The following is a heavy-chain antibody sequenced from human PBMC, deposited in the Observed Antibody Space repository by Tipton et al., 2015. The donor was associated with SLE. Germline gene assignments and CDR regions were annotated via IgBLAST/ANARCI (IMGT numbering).Heavy chain of an antibody. CDR3: ARVGSSHYYYYYYLDV. D-gene: IGHD6-6*01. V-gene: IGHV4-34*01. Sequence: TLSLTCAVYGGSFSGYYWSWIRQPPGRGLEWIGDVNPTRGSNYNPSLKSRVTISVDRSKNHFSLKLSSVTAADTAVYYCARVGSSHYYYYYYLDVWGKGTTVTVSS. CDR2: VNPTRGS. CDR1: GGSFSGYY. J-gene: IGHJ6*03.